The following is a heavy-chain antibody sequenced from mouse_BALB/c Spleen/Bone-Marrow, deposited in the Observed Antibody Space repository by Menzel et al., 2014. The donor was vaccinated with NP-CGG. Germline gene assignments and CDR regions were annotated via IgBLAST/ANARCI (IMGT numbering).Heavy chain of an antibody. CDR2: IWGDGST. V-gene: IGHV2-6-7*01. J-gene: IGHJ4*01. Sequence: VKVEESGPGLVSPSQSLSITCTVSGFSLTGYGVSWVRQPPGKGLEWLGMIWGDGSTDYNSALKSSLSISKDNSKSQVFLKMNSLQTDDTARYYCARDSFLITRALDYWGQGTSVTVSS. CDR1: GFSLTGYG. D-gene: IGHD2-4*01. CDR3: ARDSFLITRALDY.